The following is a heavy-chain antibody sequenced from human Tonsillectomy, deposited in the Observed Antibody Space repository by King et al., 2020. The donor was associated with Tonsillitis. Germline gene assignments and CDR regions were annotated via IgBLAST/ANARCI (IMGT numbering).Heavy chain of an antibody. CDR3: ARVPGQYYDILTGYYEVYYFDY. Sequence: QLVQSGAEVKKPGASVKVSCKASGYTFTSYGISWVRQAPGQGLEWLGWISAYTDNTNYAQKLQGRVTMTTDTSPNTAYMELGSLRSDDTAVYYCARVPGQYYDILTGYYEVYYFDYWGQGTLVTVSS. D-gene: IGHD3-9*01. CDR1: GYTFTSYG. V-gene: IGHV1-18*01. CDR2: ISAYTDNT. J-gene: IGHJ4*02.